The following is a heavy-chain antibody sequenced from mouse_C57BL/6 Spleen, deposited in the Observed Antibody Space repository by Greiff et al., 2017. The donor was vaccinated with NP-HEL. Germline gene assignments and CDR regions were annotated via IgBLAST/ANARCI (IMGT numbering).Heavy chain of an antibody. CDR2: IDPSDSYT. V-gene: IGHV1-69*01. J-gene: IGHJ4*01. CDR3: AGGAAMDY. CDR1: GYTFTSYW. Sequence: QVQLQQPGAELVMPGASVKLSCKASGYTFTSYWMHWVKQRPGQGLEWIGEIDPSDSYTNYNQKFKGKSTLTVDKSSSTAYMQLSSLTSEDSAVYYCAGGAAMDYWGQGTSVTVSS.